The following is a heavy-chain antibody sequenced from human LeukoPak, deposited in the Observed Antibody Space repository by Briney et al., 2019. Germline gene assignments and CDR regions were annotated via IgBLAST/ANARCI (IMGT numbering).Heavy chain of an antibody. Sequence: GASVKVSCKASGYTFTSYGISWVRQAPGQGLEWMGWISAYNGNTNYAQKLQGRVTMTTDSSTSTAYMELRSLRSDDTAVYYCARVDAAVPENNWFDPWGQGTLVTVSS. D-gene: IGHD5-18*01. CDR3: ARVDAAVPENNWFDP. CDR1: GYTFTSYG. CDR2: ISAYNGNT. V-gene: IGHV1-18*01. J-gene: IGHJ5*02.